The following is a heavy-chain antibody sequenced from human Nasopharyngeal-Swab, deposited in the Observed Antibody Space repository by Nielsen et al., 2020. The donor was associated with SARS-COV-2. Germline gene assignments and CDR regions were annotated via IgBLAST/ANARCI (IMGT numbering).Heavy chain of an antibody. V-gene: IGHV3-74*01. CDR3: VCGETTPSDY. Sequence: WIRQPPGKGLVWVSRINSDGSIIDYADSVKGRFTISRDDARNTLNLQMNSLRAEDTALYYCVCGETTPSDYWGQGTLVPSPQ. CDR2: INSDGSII. J-gene: IGHJ4*02. D-gene: IGHD2-15*01.